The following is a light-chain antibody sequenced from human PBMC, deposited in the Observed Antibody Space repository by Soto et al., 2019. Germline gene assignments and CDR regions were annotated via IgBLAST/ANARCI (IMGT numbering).Light chain of an antibody. Sequence: QLVLTQSPSASASLGASVKLTCTLSSGHSSYIIAWHQQQPEKGPRYLMTLNSDGSHSNGDGIPHRFSGSSSGAERYLSISSLQSEDEADYCCQTWGTGIEVFGGGTKLTVL. CDR1: SGHSSYI. J-gene: IGLJ3*02. V-gene: IGLV4-69*01. CDR2: LNSDGSH. CDR3: QTWGTGIEV.